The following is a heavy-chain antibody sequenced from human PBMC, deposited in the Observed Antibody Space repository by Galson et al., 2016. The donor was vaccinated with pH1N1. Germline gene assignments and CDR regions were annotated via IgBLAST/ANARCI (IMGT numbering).Heavy chain of an antibody. J-gene: IGHJ4*02. CDR1: GYTLTEAS. V-gene: IGHV1-24*01. D-gene: IGHD2-21*01. CDR2: FDPENGEM. CDR3: ATVGLWSDYFDY. Sequence: SVKVSCKVSGYTLTEASIHWVRQAPGKGLEWMGGFDPENGEMTYAQKFQDRVIMTEDTSTDTVYMELSSLRSEDTAVCYCATVGLWSDYFDYWGQGTLVTVSS.